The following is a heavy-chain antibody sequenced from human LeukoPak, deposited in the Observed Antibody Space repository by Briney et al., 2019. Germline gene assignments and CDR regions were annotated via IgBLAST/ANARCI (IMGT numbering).Heavy chain of an antibody. Sequence: ASVKVSCKASGYSFTGYYMHWVRQAPGQGLEWMGWINPNSGGTNYARKFQGRVTMTRDTSISTAYMELGRLRSDDTAVYYCARGGPYDTSAPSDYWGQGTLVTASS. CDR3: ARGGPYDTSAPSDY. D-gene: IGHD3-22*01. J-gene: IGHJ4*02. CDR2: INPNSGGT. CDR1: GYSFTGYY. V-gene: IGHV1-2*02.